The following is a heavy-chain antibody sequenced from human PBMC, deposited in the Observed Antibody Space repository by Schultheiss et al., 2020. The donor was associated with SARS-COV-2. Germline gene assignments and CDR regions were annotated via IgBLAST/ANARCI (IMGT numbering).Heavy chain of an antibody. CDR2: IYYSGST. J-gene: IGHJ3*02. V-gene: IGHV4-31*01. Sequence: SETLSLTCTVSGGSISSGGYYWSWIRQHPGKGLEWIGYIYYSGSTYYNPSLKSLVTISVDTSKNQFSLKLSSVTAADMAVYYCARGFGVVIGAFDIWGQGTMVTVSS. CDR3: ARGFGVVIGAFDI. D-gene: IGHD3-3*01. CDR1: GGSISSGGYY.